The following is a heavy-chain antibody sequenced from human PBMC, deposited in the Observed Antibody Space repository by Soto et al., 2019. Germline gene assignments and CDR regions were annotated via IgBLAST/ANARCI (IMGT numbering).Heavy chain of an antibody. CDR2: IKFDYREK. D-gene: IGHD3-10*01. V-gene: IGHV3-7*01. CDR1: VFTFDVDC. J-gene: IGHJ4*02. CDR3: TRHSGYVSGSSVTQYRAC. Sequence: GGARRLACEASVFTFDVDCMSWVRQAPVKGLEWVGTIKFDYREKKYVDSVTGRFTMSRDNAKNSLYPQMDSLGFDDTAVYYCTRHSGYVSGSSVTQYRACWGQGT.